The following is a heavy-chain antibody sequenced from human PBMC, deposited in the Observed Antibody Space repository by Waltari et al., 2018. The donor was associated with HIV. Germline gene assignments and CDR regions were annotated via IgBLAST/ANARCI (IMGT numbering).Heavy chain of an antibody. D-gene: IGHD6-13*01. Sequence: EVQLVDSGGGLVKPGGSLRLSCAASGFTFSDYSMNWVRQSPGKGLEWVSSISSSGSCIYDADSVKGRFTISRDNAQNSMYLQMNNLRADDSAMYYCARDSRGTSWSLNWFDPWGQGTLVTVSS. CDR1: GFTFSDYS. CDR3: ARDSRGTSWSLNWFDP. V-gene: IGHV3-21*02. CDR2: ISSSGSCI. J-gene: IGHJ5*02.